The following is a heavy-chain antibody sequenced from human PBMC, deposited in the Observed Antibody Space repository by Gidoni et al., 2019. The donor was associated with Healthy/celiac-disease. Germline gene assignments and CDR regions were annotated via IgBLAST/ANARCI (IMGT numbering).Heavy chain of an antibody. D-gene: IGHD3-22*01. CDR2: ISGSGGST. Sequence: EVQLLESGGGLVQPGGSLRLSCAASASPFSSYAMSWVRQAPGKGLEWVSAISGSGGSTYYADSVKGRFTISRDNSKNTLYLQMNSLRAEDTAVYYCAKTYYDSSGTWYYFDYWGQGTLVTVSS. CDR3: AKTYYDSSGTWYYFDY. V-gene: IGHV3-23*01. J-gene: IGHJ4*02. CDR1: ASPFSSYA.